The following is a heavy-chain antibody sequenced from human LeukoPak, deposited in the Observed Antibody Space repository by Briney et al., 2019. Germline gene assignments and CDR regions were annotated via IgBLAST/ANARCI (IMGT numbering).Heavy chain of an antibody. CDR1: GGSFNGYY. J-gene: IGHJ4*02. CDR2: INHSGST. Sequence: SSETLSLTCAVYGGSFNGYYWTWIRQPLGKGLEWIGEINHSGSTDYNPSLKSRVTISVDTSKNQFSLKLNSVTAADTAVYYCARGQLRLSNWGQGSLVIVSS. CDR3: ARGQLRLSN. D-gene: IGHD6-25*01. V-gene: IGHV4-34*01.